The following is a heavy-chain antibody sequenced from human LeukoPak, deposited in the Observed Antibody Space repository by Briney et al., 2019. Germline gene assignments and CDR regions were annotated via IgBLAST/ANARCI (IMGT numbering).Heavy chain of an antibody. CDR3: ARVAGS. CDR2: IYYSGST. Sequence: PSETLSLTCTVSSGSISPFYWSWIRQPPGKGLEYIGYIYYSGSTNYNPSLKSRVTISVDTSKNQFSLKLTSMTAADTAVYYCARVAGSWGQGTLVIVSS. CDR1: SGSISPFY. J-gene: IGHJ5*02. V-gene: IGHV4-59*01.